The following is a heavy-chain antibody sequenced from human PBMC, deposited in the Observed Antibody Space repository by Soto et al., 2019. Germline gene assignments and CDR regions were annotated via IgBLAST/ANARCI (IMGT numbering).Heavy chain of an antibody. V-gene: IGHV1-69*13. CDR3: ARDEPAAGKAAPRYYYYGMAV. Sequence: SVKVSCKASGGTFSSYAISWGRQAPLQGLEWMVGIIPIFGTANYAQKFQGRVTITADESTSTAYMELSSLRSEDTAVYYCARDEPAAGKAAPRYYYYGMAVWGQGTPVTFSS. CDR2: IIPIFGTA. J-gene: IGHJ6*02. D-gene: IGHD6-13*01. CDR1: GGTFSSYA.